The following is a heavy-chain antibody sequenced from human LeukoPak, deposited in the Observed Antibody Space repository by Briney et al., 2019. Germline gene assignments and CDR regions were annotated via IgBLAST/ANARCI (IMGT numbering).Heavy chain of an antibody. Sequence: GGSLRLSCAASGFTFSSYAFHWVRQAPGKGLEYVSAISSDGVHTFYAESVKGRFTISRDNSKNTLFLQMGSLRAEDMAVYYCARDEYDILTDYDYWGQGTLVTVSS. D-gene: IGHD3-9*01. V-gene: IGHV3-64*02. CDR1: GFTFSSYA. J-gene: IGHJ4*02. CDR3: ARDEYDILTDYDY. CDR2: ISSDGVHT.